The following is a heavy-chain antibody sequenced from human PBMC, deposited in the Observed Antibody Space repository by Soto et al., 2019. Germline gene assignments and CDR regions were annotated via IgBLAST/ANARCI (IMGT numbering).Heavy chain of an antibody. CDR2: NYHSGST. CDR1: GGSISSSNW. V-gene: IGHV4-4*02. J-gene: IGHJ6*02. D-gene: IGHD3-10*02. Sequence: QVQLQESGPGLVKPSGTLSLTCAVSGGSISSSNWWSWVRQPPGKGLEWIGENYHSGSTNYNPSLKSRVTISVDKSKNQFSLKLRSVTAADTAVYYCASVRGGYYYAMDVWGQGTTVTVSS. CDR3: ASVRGGYYYAMDV.